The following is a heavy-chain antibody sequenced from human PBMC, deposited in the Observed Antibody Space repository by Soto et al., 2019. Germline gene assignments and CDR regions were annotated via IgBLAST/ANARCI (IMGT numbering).Heavy chain of an antibody. CDR1: CLPLRKGGEG. Sequence: AKPGKPEQTLTLACSFPCLPLRKGGEGVGWIRQPPGKALEWLALIYWDDDKRYSPSLKSRLTITKDTSKNQVVLTMTNMDPVDTATYYCAQSRMAVGIRGPYNWFDPWGQGTLVTVS. D-gene: IGHD6-13*01. CDR2: IYWDDDK. V-gene: IGHV2-5*02. J-gene: IGHJ5*02. CDR3: AQSRMAVGIRGPYNWFDP.